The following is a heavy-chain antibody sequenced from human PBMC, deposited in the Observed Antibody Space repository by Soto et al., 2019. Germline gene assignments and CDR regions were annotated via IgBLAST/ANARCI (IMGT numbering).Heavy chain of an antibody. D-gene: IGHD2-21*01. CDR3: ARVHCGGECRQGEWVYYYGMDV. J-gene: IGHJ6*02. V-gene: IGHV1-46*01. Sequence: SFQVSCPASGYRFVDYSIPFFRQAPGQGLEWMGILNPPCGESTSSPQFPGRVTMTRDTSTSTVYMDLRSLTSEDTAVYYCARVHCGGECRQGEWVYYYGMDVWGQGTTVTVS. CDR1: GYRFVDYS. CDR2: LNPPCGES.